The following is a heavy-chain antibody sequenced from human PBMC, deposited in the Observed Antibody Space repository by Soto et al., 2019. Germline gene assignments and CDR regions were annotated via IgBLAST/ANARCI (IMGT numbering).Heavy chain of an antibody. CDR3: ARAGTVYSSSSDFDY. V-gene: IGHV2-5*01. D-gene: IGHD6-6*01. Sequence: SGPTLVNPTQTLTLTCTFSGFSLSTSGVGVGWIRQPPGKALEWLALIYWNDDKRYSPSLKSRLTITRDTSKNQVVLTMTNMDPVDTATYYCARAGTVYSSSSDFDYWGQGTLVTVSS. J-gene: IGHJ4*02. CDR1: GFSLSTSGVG. CDR2: IYWNDDK.